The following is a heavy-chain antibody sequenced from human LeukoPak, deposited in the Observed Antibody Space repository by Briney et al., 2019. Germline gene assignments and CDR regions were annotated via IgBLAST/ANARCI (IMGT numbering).Heavy chain of an antibody. CDR2: INHSGST. CDR3: ARGDSSGYFDY. CDR1: GGSFSGYY. J-gene: IGHJ4*02. D-gene: IGHD3-22*01. Sequence: PSGTLSLTCAVYGGSFSGYYWSWIRQPPGKGLEWIGEINHSGSTNYNPSLKSRATISVDTSKNQFSLKLSSVTAADTAVYYCARGDSSGYFDYWGQGALVTVSS. V-gene: IGHV4-34*01.